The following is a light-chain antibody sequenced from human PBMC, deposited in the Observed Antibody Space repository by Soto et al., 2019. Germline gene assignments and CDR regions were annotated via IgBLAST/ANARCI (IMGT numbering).Light chain of an antibody. CDR1: QSVNSGY. CDR3: QQYGSSPRT. V-gene: IGKV3-20*01. Sequence: EIVLTQSPGTLSLSPGERATLSCGASQSVNSGYLAWYQHTPGQAPRLLIYDTSTRPTGIPDRFSGSGAGTDFTLTISRLEPEDFAVFYCQQYGSSPRTFGQGTKV. J-gene: IGKJ1*01. CDR2: DTS.